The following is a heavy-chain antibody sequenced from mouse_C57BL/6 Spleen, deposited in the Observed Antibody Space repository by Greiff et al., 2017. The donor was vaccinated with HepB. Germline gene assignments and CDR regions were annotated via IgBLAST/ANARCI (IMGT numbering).Heavy chain of an antibody. D-gene: IGHD1-1*01. Sequence: EVKLVESGGGLVKPGGSLKLSCAASGFTFSDYGIHWVRQAPEKGLEWVAYISSGSSTIYYADTVKGRVTISRDNAKNTLFLQMTSLRSEDTAMYYCARGDYYGSSYMDYWGQGTSVTVSS. CDR1: GFTFSDYG. J-gene: IGHJ4*01. CDR3: ARGDYYGSSYMDY. V-gene: IGHV5-17*01. CDR2: ISSGSSTI.